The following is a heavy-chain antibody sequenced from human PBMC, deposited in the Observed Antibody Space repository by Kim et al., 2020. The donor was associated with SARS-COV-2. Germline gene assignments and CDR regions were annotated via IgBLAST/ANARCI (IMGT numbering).Heavy chain of an antibody. CDR1: GGSFSGYY. J-gene: IGHJ1*01. CDR2: INHSGST. CDR3: ARGRGWLFTPRYFQH. D-gene: IGHD3-22*01. Sequence: SETLSLTCAVYGGSFSGYYWSWIRQPPGKGLEWIGEINHSGSTNYNPSLKSRVTISVDTSKNQFSLKLSSVTAADTAVYYCARGRGWLFTPRYFQHWGQGTLVTVSS. V-gene: IGHV4-34*01.